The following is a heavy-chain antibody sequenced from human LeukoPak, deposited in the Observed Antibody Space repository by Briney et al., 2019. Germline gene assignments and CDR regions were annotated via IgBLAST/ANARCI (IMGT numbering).Heavy chain of an antibody. Sequence: SRPLSLTCVASVGSISRVGYSGTWIRHHPGKGLEWFGYIYQSGSTYYNPSLKSRISMSVDRSKNQFSLKLSSVTAADTAIYYCARVHLVSDSSGNWFDPWGQGTLVTVSS. V-gene: IGHV4-30-2*01. CDR1: VGSISRVGYS. J-gene: IGHJ5*02. CDR3: ARVHLVSDSSGNWFDP. CDR2: IYQSGST. D-gene: IGHD3-22*01.